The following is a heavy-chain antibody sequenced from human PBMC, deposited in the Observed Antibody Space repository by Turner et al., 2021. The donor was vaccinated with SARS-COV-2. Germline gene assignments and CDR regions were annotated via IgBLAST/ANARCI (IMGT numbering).Heavy chain of an antibody. Sequence: QVQLVQSGTEVRKPGASVKVSCRASGYRFNGYYIHWVRQAPGQGLEWTGWTNPNTGATNYAQKSQGRVTLTRDTSIRTVYMELTRLRADDTAVYYCAKDSGAVDGSFDFWGQGSLVAVSS. CDR3: AKDSGAVDGSFDF. D-gene: IGHD3-10*01. CDR1: GYRFNGYY. V-gene: IGHV1-2*02. CDR2: TNPNTGAT. J-gene: IGHJ4*02.